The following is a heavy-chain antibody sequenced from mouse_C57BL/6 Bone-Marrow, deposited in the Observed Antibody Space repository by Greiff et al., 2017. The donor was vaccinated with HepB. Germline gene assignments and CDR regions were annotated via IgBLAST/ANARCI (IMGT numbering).Heavy chain of an antibody. Sequence: QVQLQQPGAELVKPGASVKLSCKASGYTFTSYWMHWVKQRPGQGLEWIGMIHPNSGSTNYNEKFKSKATLTVDKSSSTASMQLSSLTSEDSAVYYCARWTTVVAYYAMDYWGQGTSVTVSS. V-gene: IGHV1-64*01. D-gene: IGHD1-1*01. CDR1: GYTFTSYW. CDR3: ARWTTVVAYYAMDY. J-gene: IGHJ4*01. CDR2: IHPNSGST.